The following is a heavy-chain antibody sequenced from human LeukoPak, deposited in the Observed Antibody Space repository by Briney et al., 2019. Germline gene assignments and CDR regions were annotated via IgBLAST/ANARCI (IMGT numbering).Heavy chain of an antibody. J-gene: IGHJ6*02. CDR1: GGSINSYY. CDR3: ARVLHGGMDV. V-gene: IGHV4-59*01. Sequence: PSETLSLTCTVSGGSINSYYWSWIRQPPGKGLEWIGYIYYSGSTNYNPSLKSRVTISVDTSKNQFSLKLSSVTAADTAVYYCARVLHGGMDVWGQGTTVTVSS. CDR2: IYYSGST.